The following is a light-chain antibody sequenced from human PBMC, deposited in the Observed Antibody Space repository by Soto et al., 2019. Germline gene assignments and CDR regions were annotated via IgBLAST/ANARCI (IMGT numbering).Light chain of an antibody. Sequence: SYELTQPPSVSVAPGQTARIMCGGNNIESKSVHWYQQKAGQAPVLVVYADDDRPSGIPERFSGSNSGNTATLTITRVEAGDEADYFCQVWDSSGDLHVFGSGTKLTVL. CDR1: NIESKS. CDR3: QVWDSSGDLHV. V-gene: IGLV3-21*02. CDR2: ADD. J-gene: IGLJ1*01.